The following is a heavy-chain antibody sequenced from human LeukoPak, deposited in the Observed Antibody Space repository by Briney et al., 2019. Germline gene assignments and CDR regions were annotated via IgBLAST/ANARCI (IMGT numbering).Heavy chain of an antibody. J-gene: IGHJ4*02. CDR1: GGSISSTSSY. V-gene: IGHV4-39*07. D-gene: IGHD1-26*01. Sequence: SETLSLTCTVSGGSISSTSSYWGWVRQPPGKGLEWIGEIYHSGSTNYNPSLKSRVTISVDKSKNQFSLKLSSVTAADTAVYYCARDRKKGEGATGDWGQGTLVTVSS. CDR3: ARDRKKGEGATGD. CDR2: IYHSGST.